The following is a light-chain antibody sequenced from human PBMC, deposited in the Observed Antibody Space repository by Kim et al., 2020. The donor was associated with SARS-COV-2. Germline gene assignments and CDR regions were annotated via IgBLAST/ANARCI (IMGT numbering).Light chain of an antibody. CDR1: QSVGDS. Sequence: SLSPGEGATLSCRASQSVGDSLVWYQHKPGQPPRRLIYDVSYRPTGVPDRFSGYGSGTDFTLTISSLESEDFAVYYCQQRTTSWTFGQGTRVDIK. V-gene: IGKV3-11*01. CDR2: DVS. J-gene: IGKJ1*01. CDR3: QQRTTSWT.